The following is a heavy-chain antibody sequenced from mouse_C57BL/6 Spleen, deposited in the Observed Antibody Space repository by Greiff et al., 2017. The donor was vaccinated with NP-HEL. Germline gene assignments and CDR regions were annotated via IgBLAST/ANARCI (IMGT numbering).Heavy chain of an antibody. Sequence: VQLQQSGPELVKPGASVKISCKASGYTFTDYYMNWVKQSHGKSLEWIGDINPNNGGTSYNQKFKGKATLTVDKSSSTAYMERRSLTSEDSAVYYCARGDYGSSYAMDYWGQGTSVTVSS. CDR2: INPNNGGT. CDR3: ARGDYGSSYAMDY. V-gene: IGHV1-26*01. J-gene: IGHJ4*01. D-gene: IGHD1-1*01. CDR1: GYTFTDYY.